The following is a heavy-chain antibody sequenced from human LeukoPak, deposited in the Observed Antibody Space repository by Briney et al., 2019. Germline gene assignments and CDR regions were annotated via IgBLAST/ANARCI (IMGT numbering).Heavy chain of an antibody. Sequence: ASVKVSCKVSGYTLTELSMHWVRQAPGQGLEWMGWINPNSGGTNYAQKFQGRVTMTRDTSISTAYMELSRLRSDDTAVYYCARDLDDYGDYWGQGTLVTVSS. CDR3: ARDLDDYGDY. D-gene: IGHD4-17*01. V-gene: IGHV1-2*02. CDR1: GYTLTELS. CDR2: INPNSGGT. J-gene: IGHJ4*02.